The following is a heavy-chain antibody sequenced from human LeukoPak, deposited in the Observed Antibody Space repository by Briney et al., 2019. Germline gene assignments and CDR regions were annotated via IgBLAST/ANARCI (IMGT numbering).Heavy chain of an antibody. CDR1: GYTFTGYY. J-gene: IGHJ3*02. V-gene: IGHV1-2*06. D-gene: IGHD2-2*01. CDR2: INPNSGGT. Sequence: ASVKVSCKASGYTFTGYYMHWVRQAPGQGLEWMGRINPNSGGTNYAQKFQGRVTMTRDTSISTAYMELSRLRSDDTAVYYCARRAYCSSTSCPQTSAFDIWGQGTMVTVSS. CDR3: ARRAYCSSTSCPQTSAFDI.